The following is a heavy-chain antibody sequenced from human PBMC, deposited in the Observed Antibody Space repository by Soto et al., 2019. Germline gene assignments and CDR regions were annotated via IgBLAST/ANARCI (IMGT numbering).Heavy chain of an antibody. D-gene: IGHD1-20*01. Sequence: EVQLLESGGGLVQPGGSLRLSCAASGFTFYSYAMSWVRQAPGKGLEWVSTIGSVGGDTYYADSVKGRFTISRDDSKTTLLLQMNSLRAEDTAVYYCVKDRMAYNSVWDPFDIWGQGTMVTVS. J-gene: IGHJ3*02. CDR3: VKDRMAYNSVWDPFDI. CDR2: IGSVGGDT. CDR1: GFTFYSYA. V-gene: IGHV3-23*01.